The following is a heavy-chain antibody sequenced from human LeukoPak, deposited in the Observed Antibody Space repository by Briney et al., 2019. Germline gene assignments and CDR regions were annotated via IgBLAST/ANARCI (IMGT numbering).Heavy chain of an antibody. CDR3: ARQYYYDSSGYDY. V-gene: IGHV5-51*01. D-gene: IGHD3-22*01. Sequence: GESLKISCKGSGYSFTRYWSGWVRQMPGKGLEWMGIIYPGDSDTRYSPSFQGQVTISADKSISTAYLQWSSLKASDTAMYYCARQYYYDSSGYDYWGQGTLVTVSS. CDR1: GYSFTRYW. CDR2: IYPGDSDT. J-gene: IGHJ4*02.